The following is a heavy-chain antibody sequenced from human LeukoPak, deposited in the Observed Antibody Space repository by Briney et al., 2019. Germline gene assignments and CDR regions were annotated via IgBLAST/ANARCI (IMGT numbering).Heavy chain of an antibody. CDR2: ISYDGSNK. D-gene: IGHD1-26*01. J-gene: IGHJ2*01. CDR1: GFTFSSYA. CDR3: ARDWDGYFDL. Sequence: SGGSLRLSCAASGFTFSSYAMHWVRQAPGKGLEWVAVISYDGSNKYYADSVKGRFTISRDNSKNTLYLHMNSLRAEDTAVYYCARDWDGYFDLWGRGTLVTVSS. V-gene: IGHV3-30*01.